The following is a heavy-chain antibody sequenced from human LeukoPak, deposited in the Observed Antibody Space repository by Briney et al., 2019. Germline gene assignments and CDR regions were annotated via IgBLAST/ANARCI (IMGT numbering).Heavy chain of an antibody. CDR3: ATLHDSGTYYSSFDY. V-gene: IGHV5-51*01. Sequence: GESLKISCKGPGYSFPSYWIGWVRQMPGKGLEWMGIIYPADPDTRYSPSFQGQVTISVDKSISTAYLQWSSLKASDTAMYYCATLHDSGTYYSSFDYWGQGTLVTVSS. CDR1: GYSFPSYW. J-gene: IGHJ4*02. D-gene: IGHD3-10*01. CDR2: IYPADPDT.